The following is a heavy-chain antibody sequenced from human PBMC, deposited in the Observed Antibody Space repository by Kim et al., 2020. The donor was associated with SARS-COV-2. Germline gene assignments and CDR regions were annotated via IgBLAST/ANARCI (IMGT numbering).Heavy chain of an antibody. Sequence: ASVKVSCKASGYTFLDYSIYWIRQVPGQGLDWMGWVNTVTGNSMFAQGFTGRLVFSVDSSVNTAYLQIKSLQPEDTATYYCARDNRPLDVWGQGTAVTVSS. CDR1: GYTFLDYS. V-gene: IGHV7-4-1*02. J-gene: IGHJ6*02. CDR2: VNTVTGNS. CDR3: ARDNRPLDV.